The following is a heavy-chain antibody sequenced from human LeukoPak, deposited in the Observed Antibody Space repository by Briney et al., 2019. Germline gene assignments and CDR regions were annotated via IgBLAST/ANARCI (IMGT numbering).Heavy chain of an antibody. CDR3: AKVLRDGYNGGFDY. CDR1: GFTFDDYA. J-gene: IGHJ4*02. V-gene: IGHV3-9*01. D-gene: IGHD5-24*01. CDR2: ISWNSGSI. Sequence: GESLRLSCAASGFTFDDYAMHWVRQAPGKGLEWVSGISWNSGSIGYADSVKGRFTISRDNAKNSLYLQMNSLRAEDTALYYCAKVLRDGYNGGFDYWGQGTLVTVSS.